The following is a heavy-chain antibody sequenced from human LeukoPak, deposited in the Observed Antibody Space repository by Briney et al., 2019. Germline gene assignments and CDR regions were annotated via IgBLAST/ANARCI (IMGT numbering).Heavy chain of an antibody. D-gene: IGHD3-10*01. Sequence: GASVKVSCKASGYTFTSYDINWVRQATGQGLEWMGWMNPNSGNTGYAQKFQGSVTMTRNTSISTAYMELSSLRSEDTAVYYYARGAYYYGSMSDWFDPWGQGTLVTVSS. CDR1: GYTFTSYD. J-gene: IGHJ5*02. V-gene: IGHV1-8*01. CDR2: MNPNSGNT. CDR3: ARGAYYYGSMSDWFDP.